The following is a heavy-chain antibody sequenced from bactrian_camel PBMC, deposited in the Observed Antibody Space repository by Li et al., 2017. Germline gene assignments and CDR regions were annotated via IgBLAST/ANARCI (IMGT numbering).Heavy chain of an antibody. CDR1: FLTFSSAC. J-gene: IGHJ4*01. Sequence: HVQLVESGGGSVQAGGSLTLSCKIRFLTFSSACLGWFRQAPGKEREGVAFISPGGSTTYYADPVKGRFTISRDNAKNTLYLQMTSLKPEDTAMYYCKAWCTYGPSMRKNAYWGQGTQVTVS. D-gene: IGHD6*01. CDR3: KAWCTYGPSMRKNAY. CDR2: ISPGGSTT. V-gene: IGHV3S1*01.